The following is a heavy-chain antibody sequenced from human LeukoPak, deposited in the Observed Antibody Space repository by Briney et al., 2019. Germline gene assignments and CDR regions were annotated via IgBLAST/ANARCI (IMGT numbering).Heavy chain of an antibody. V-gene: IGHV3-21*01. D-gene: IGHD6-13*01. Sequence: GGSLRLSCAASGFTFSSYSMNWVRQAPGKGLEWVSSISSSSSYIYYADSVKGRFTISRDNAKNSLYLQMNSLRAEDTAVYYRARDNAIAAAGNFDYWGQGTLVTVSS. CDR2: ISSSSSYI. CDR3: ARDNAIAAAGNFDY. J-gene: IGHJ4*02. CDR1: GFTFSSYS.